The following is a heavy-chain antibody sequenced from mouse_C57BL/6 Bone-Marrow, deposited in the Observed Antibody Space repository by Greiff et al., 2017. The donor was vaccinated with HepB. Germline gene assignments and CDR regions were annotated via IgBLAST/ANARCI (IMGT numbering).Heavy chain of an antibody. Sequence: QVQLQQPGAELVKPGASVKLSCTASGYTFNSYWMHWVKQRPGQGLEWIGMIHPNSGSTNYNEKFKSKATLTVDTSSSTAYMQLISLTSEDSAVYYCVRTYSMTYYFGYWGQGTTLTVSS. CDR2: IHPNSGST. CDR1: GYTFNSYW. CDR3: VRTYSMTYYFGY. D-gene: IGHD5-1*01. J-gene: IGHJ2*01. V-gene: IGHV1-64*01.